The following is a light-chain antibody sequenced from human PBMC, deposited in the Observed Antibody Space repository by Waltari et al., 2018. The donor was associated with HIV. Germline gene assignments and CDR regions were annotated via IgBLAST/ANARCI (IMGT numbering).Light chain of an antibody. Sequence: QSVLTQPPSVSGAPGQRVTISCTGNSSNIGAGSDVHWYQQLPGKAPKLLISDNTNRPSGVPYRFSGSKSGTSASLAITGLRAEDEADYYCQSYPASLTVSLIFGGGTRLTVL. CDR2: DNT. V-gene: IGLV1-40*01. CDR3: QSYPASLTVSLI. CDR1: SSNIGAGSD. J-gene: IGLJ2*01.